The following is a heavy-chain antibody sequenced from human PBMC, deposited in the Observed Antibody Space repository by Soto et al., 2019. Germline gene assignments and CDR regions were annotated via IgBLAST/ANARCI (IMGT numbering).Heavy chain of an antibody. J-gene: IGHJ2*01. CDR3: ARGVRMVRGIIL. CDR1: GGSFSGYY. CDR2: INHSGST. Sequence: PSETLSLTCAVYGGSFSGYYWSWIRQPPGKGLEWIGEINHSGSTNYNPSLKSRVTISVDRSKNQLSLSLRSMTAADTAHYFCARGVRMVRGIILW. D-gene: IGHD3-10*01. V-gene: IGHV4-34*01.